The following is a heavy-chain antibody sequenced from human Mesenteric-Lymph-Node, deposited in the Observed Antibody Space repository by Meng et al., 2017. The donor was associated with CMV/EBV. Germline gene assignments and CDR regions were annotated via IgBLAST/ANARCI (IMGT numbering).Heavy chain of an antibody. CDR3: ARVGPSFSNIFYYYSLDV. CDR1: GGSFSGYY. Sequence: SETLSLTCAVYGGSFSGYYWSWIRQPPGKGLEWIGEINHSGSTNYNPSLKSRVTISVDTSKNQFSLKLTSVTAADTAVYYCARVGPSFSNIFYYYSLDVWGQGTTVTVSS. V-gene: IGHV4-34*01. J-gene: IGHJ6*02. D-gene: IGHD2/OR15-2a*01. CDR2: INHSGST.